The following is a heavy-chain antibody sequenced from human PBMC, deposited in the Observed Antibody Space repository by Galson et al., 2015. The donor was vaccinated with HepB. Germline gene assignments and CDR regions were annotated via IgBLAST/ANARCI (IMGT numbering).Heavy chain of an antibody. CDR2: ISGSSSVI. D-gene: IGHD1-26*01. V-gene: IGHV3-48*02. J-gene: IGHJ5*02. CDR3: GRGGRSLDNWFDP. CDR1: GFTFSDYG. Sequence: SLRLSCAASGFTFSDYGMNWVRQAPGKGLEWISYISGSSSVIHYADSVKGRFTISRDNAKNSLYLQMNSLRDEDTALYYCGRGGRSLDNWFDPWGQGTLVTVSS.